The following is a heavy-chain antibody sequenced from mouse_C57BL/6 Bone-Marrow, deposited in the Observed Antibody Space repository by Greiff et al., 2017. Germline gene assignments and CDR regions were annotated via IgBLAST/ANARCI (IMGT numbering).Heavy chain of an antibody. CDR1: GYTFTSYW. CDR3: AGGEGLRRAWFAY. D-gene: IGHD2-4*01. J-gene: IGHJ3*01. Sequence: VQLQQPGAELVMPGASVKLSCKASGYTFTSYWMHWVKQRTGQGLEWIGEIDPSDSYTNYNQKFKGKSTLTVDKSSSTAYMQLSSLTSEDAAVYYCAGGEGLRRAWFAYWGQGTLVTVSA. CDR2: IDPSDSYT. V-gene: IGHV1-69*01.